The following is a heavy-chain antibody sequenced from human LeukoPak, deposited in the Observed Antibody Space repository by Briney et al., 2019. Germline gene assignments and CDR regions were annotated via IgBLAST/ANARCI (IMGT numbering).Heavy chain of an antibody. CDR1: GGSISNYY. J-gene: IGHJ4*02. CDR3: ARGVYIAAAQYAY. V-gene: IGHV4-59*01. D-gene: IGHD6-13*01. Sequence: SETLSLTCTVSGGSISNYYWSWIRQPPGKGLEWIGYIYYSGTTNYNPSLKSRVTISVDTSKNQFSLKLSSVTAADTAVYYCARGVYIAAAQYAYWGQGTLVTVSS. CDR2: IYYSGTT.